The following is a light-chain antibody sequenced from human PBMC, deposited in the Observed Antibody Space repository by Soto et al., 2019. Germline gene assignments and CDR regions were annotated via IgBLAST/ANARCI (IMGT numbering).Light chain of an antibody. CDR2: RNN. V-gene: IGLV1-47*01. Sequence: QSVLTQPPSASGTPGQRVTISWSGSSSNIGSNYVYWYQQLPGTAPKLLIYRNNQRPSGVPDRFSGSKSGTSASLAISGLRSEDEADYYCAAWDDSLSGRVFGGGTKVTVL. CDR1: SSNIGSNY. CDR3: AAWDDSLSGRV. J-gene: IGLJ2*01.